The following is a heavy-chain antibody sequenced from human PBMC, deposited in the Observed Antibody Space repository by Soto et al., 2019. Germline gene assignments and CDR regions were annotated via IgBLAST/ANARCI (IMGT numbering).Heavy chain of an antibody. J-gene: IGHJ4*02. D-gene: IGHD3-16*01. Sequence: APVKVSCKASGYTSTEYYFHWVRHAPGQGLEWMGGIIPIFGTANYAQKFQGRVTITADECTSTAYMELSSLRSEDTAVYYCAREGDCVWGSCRPFDYWGKGTLVTVSS. CDR1: GYTSTEYY. CDR2: IIPIFGTA. V-gene: IGHV1-69*13. CDR3: AREGDCVWGSCRPFDY.